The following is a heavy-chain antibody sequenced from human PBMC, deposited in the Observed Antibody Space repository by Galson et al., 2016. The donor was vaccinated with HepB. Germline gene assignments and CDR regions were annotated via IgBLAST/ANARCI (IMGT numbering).Heavy chain of an antibody. V-gene: IGHV3-30*18. D-gene: IGHD6-19*01. CDR3: AKAPFSSGWYGWFDP. CDR2: ISYDGSNK. J-gene: IGHJ5*02. Sequence: SLRLSCAASGFTFSSYGMYWVRQAPGKGLEWVAVISYDGSNKYYVDSVKGRFAISRDNSKNTLYLQMNSLRAEDTAVYYCAKAPFSSGWYGWFDPWGQGTLVTVSS. CDR1: GFTFSSYG.